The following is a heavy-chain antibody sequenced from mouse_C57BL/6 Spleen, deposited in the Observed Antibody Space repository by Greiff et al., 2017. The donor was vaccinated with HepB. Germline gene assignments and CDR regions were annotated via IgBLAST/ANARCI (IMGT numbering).Heavy chain of an antibody. CDR2: INYDGSST. Sequence: DVMLVESEGGLVQPGSSMKLSCTASGFTFSDYYMAWVRQVPEKGLEWVANINYDGSSTYYLDSLKSRFIISRDNAKNILYLQMSSLKSEDTATYYCARDRYYYGSSYWYFDVWGTGTTVTVSS. V-gene: IGHV5-16*01. CDR1: GFTFSDYY. D-gene: IGHD1-1*01. CDR3: ARDRYYYGSSYWYFDV. J-gene: IGHJ1*03.